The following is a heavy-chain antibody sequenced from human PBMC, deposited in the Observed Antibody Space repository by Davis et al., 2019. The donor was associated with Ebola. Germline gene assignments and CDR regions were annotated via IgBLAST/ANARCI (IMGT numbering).Heavy chain of an antibody. J-gene: IGHJ6*04. CDR1: GFTFSIYG. Sequence: RRSLRLSCAASGFTFSIYGIHWVRQAPGKGLEWVAFIRYDGSNKYYVDSVKGRFTISRDNAKNTLYLQMNSLRGEDTAVYYCAKLRVTVAGPYFYYYGMDVWGKGTTVSVSS. CDR2: IRYDGSNK. D-gene: IGHD6-19*01. CDR3: AKLRVTVAGPYFYYYGMDV. V-gene: IGHV3-30*02.